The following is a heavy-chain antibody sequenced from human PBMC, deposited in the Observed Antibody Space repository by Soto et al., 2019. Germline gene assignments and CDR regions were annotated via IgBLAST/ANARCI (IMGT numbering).Heavy chain of an antibody. CDR1: GYDFSTYW. J-gene: IGHJ6*02. CDR2: IDPRVSYS. V-gene: IGHV5-10-1*01. CDR3: ARRIHDSSDI. D-gene: IGHD6-13*01. Sequence: GESLKISCTASGYDFSTYWISWVRQMPGKGLEWMGRIDPRVSYSNYSPSFQGHVTISADKSISTAYLQWSSLKASDTAMYYCARRIHDSSDIWGQGTMVTVYS.